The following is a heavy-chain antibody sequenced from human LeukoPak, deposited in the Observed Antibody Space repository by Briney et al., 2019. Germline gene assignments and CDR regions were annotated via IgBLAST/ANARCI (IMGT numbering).Heavy chain of an antibody. J-gene: IGHJ6*03. D-gene: IGHD6-19*01. Sequence: SETLSLTCTVSGVSIRCDTYYWGWIRQPPGKRLEWIGNYHIGNTYYNPSLKSRVTISEDTSRNQFSLRVNSVTAADTAVYYCARLWDSTGLYFYCYMDVWGEGTTVTVSS. V-gene: IGHV4-39*01. CDR1: GVSIRCDTYY. CDR2: YHIGNT. CDR3: ARLWDSTGLYFYCYMDV.